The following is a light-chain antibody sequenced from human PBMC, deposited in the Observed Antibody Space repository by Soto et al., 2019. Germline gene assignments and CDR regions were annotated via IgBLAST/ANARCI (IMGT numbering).Light chain of an antibody. Sequence: EIVMTQSPATLSVSPGERATLSCRASQNIGNKVGWYQQKPGQPPRLLIYGASNRATGIPDRFSGSGSGTDFTLIINRLEPEDVAIYYCQQYGGSPRITFGQGTRLEIK. J-gene: IGKJ5*01. CDR3: QQYGGSPRIT. CDR2: GAS. V-gene: IGKV3-20*01. CDR1: QNIGNK.